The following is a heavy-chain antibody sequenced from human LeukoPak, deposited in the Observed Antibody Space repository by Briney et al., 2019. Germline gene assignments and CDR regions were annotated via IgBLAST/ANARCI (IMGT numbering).Heavy chain of an antibody. D-gene: IGHD6-19*01. CDR1: GFSFSNYG. J-gene: IGHJ4*01. CDR2: INTRADET. CDR3: ERDPSDYEWQRGWYRDF. Sequence: PGGSLTLSCAASGFSFSNYGMSWFRQAPGKGLEWVSTINTRADETHYADSVRGRFTIFRDNSKSTLALRMSNLRVEDTAVYYCERDPSDYEWQRGWYRDFWGRGSQVTVSS. V-gene: IGHV3-23*01.